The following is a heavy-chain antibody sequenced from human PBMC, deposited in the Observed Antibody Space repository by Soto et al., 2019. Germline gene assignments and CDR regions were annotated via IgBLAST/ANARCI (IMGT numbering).Heavy chain of an antibody. J-gene: IGHJ6*02. CDR3: ASDDYGRNDDYGMDV. V-gene: IGHV1-69*13. CDR2: IIPIFGTQ. D-gene: IGHD4-17*01. Sequence: TSVKVSCKPSGVPYSSYAISWVRQATGQGLEWMGGIIPIFGTQKYEQKFQGRVTITADESTSTAYMGLSSLRSEDTAMNYCASDDYGRNDDYGMDVWGQRTTVTVSS. CDR1: GVPYSSYA.